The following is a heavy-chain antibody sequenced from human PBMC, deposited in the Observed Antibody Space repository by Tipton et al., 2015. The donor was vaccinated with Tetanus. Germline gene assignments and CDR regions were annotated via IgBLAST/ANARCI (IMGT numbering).Heavy chain of an antibody. CDR3: ARGGLGEVGY. Sequence: TLSLTCTVSGGSISSYYWSWIRQPPGKGLEWIGYIYYSGSPNYNPSLKSRVTISVDTSKNQFSLKLSSVTAADTAVYYCARGGLGEVGYWGQGTLVTVSS. J-gene: IGHJ4*02. CDR1: GGSISSYY. CDR2: IYYSGSP. V-gene: IGHV4-59*01. D-gene: IGHD2-15*01.